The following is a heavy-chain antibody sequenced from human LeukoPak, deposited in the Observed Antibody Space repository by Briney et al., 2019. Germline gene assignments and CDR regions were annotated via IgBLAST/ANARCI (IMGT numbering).Heavy chain of an antibody. CDR1: GFTFSSYG. CDR2: IRYDGSNK. D-gene: IGHD3-3*01. Sequence: GGSLRLSCAASGFTFSSYGMHWVRQAPGKGLEWVAFIRYDGSNKYYADSVKGRFTISRDNSKNTLYLQMNSLRAEDTAVYYCAKGLENTIFEIGPGVAIDYWGQGTLVTVSS. CDR3: AKGLENTIFEIGPGVAIDY. J-gene: IGHJ4*02. V-gene: IGHV3-30*02.